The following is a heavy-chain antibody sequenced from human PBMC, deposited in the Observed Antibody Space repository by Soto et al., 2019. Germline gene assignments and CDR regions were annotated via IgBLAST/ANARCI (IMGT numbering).Heavy chain of an antibody. CDR2: ISSSSSYI. CDR1: GFTFSSYS. J-gene: IGHJ4*02. Sequence: LRLSCAASGFTFSSYSMNWVRQAPGKGLEWVSSISSSSSYIYYADSVKGRFTISRDNAKNSLYLQMNSLRAEDTAVYYCARDRGYSGSYNSFDYWGQGTLVTVS. D-gene: IGHD1-26*01. CDR3: ARDRGYSGSYNSFDY. V-gene: IGHV3-21*01.